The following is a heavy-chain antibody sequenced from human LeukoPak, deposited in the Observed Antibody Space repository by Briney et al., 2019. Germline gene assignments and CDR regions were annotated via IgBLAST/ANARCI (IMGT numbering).Heavy chain of an antibody. J-gene: IGHJ6*04. CDR3: AREYNYDLDV. Sequence: PGVTLRLSCAASGFTFNRHWMQWVRQAPGKGWVWVSRIKGDQSTTNYADFVKGRFTSSRDNAKNTLYLQMNSLRDEDTAVYYCAREYNYDLDVWGKGTTVTVSS. CDR2: IKGDQSTT. CDR1: GFTFNRHW. V-gene: IGHV3-74*01.